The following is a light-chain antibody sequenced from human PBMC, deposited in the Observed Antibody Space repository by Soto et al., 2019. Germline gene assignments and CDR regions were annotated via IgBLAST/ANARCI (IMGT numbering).Light chain of an antibody. CDR1: QSISSW. V-gene: IGKV1-5*01. CDR3: QQYNSYSPRT. J-gene: IGKJ2*01. Sequence: DIQMTQSPSTLSASVGDRVTITCRASQSISSWLAWYQQKPGEAPKLLIYDASSLESGVPSRFSGSGSGTEFTLTISSLQPDDFATYYCQQYNSYSPRTFGQGTKLEIK. CDR2: DAS.